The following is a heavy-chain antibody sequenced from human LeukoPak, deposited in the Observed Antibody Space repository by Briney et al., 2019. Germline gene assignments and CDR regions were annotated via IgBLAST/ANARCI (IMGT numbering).Heavy chain of an antibody. CDR3: ARDYDFLSGRDAFDI. Sequence: ASVKVSCKASGYTFTSYYMHWVRQAPGQGLEWMGIINPSGGSTSYAQKFQGRVTMTRDTSTSTVYMELSTLISEDTAVYYCARDYDFLSGRDAFDIWGQGTMVTVSS. CDR2: INPSGGST. D-gene: IGHD3-3*01. V-gene: IGHV1-46*01. J-gene: IGHJ3*02. CDR1: GYTFTSYY.